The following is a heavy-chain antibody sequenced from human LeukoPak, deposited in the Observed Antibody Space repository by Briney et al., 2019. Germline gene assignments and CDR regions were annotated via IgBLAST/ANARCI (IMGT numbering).Heavy chain of an antibody. J-gene: IGHJ4*02. CDR1: GVSISSGGYY. CDR2: IYYSGST. D-gene: IGHD5-18*01. CDR3: ARVSSGYSYGYLVYYFDY. Sequence: SETLSLTCTVSGVSISSGGYYWSWIRQHPGKGLEWIGYIYYSGSTYYNPSLKSRVTISVDTSKNQFSLKLSSVTAADTAVCYCARVSSGYSYGYLVYYFDYWGQGTLVTVSS. V-gene: IGHV4-31*03.